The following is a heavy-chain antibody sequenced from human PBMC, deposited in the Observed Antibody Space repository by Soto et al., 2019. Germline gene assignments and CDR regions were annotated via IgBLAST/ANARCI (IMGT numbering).Heavy chain of an antibody. Sequence: ASVKVSCKVSGYTLTELSMHWVRQAPGKGLEWMGGFDPEDGETIYAQKFQGRVTMTEDTSTDTAYMELSSLRSEDTAVYYCATVGLGGCDYYFDYWGQGTLVTVSS. CDR1: GYTLTELS. CDR3: ATVGLGGCDYYFDY. J-gene: IGHJ4*02. CDR2: FDPEDGET. V-gene: IGHV1-24*01. D-gene: IGHD5-12*01.